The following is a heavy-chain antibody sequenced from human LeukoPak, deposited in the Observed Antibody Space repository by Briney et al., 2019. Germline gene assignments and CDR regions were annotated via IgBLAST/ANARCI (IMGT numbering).Heavy chain of an antibody. CDR3: ARGMPITIFGVALQSYYYYYMDV. D-gene: IGHD3-3*01. J-gene: IGHJ6*03. CDR1: GYTFTSYG. V-gene: IGHV1-18*01. CDR2: ISAYNGNT. Sequence: ASVKVSCKASGYTFTSYGISWVRQAPGQGLEWMGWISAYNGNTNYAQKLQGRVTMTTDTSTSTAYMELRSLRSDDTAVYYCARGMPITIFGVALQSYYYYYMDVWGKGTTVTVSS.